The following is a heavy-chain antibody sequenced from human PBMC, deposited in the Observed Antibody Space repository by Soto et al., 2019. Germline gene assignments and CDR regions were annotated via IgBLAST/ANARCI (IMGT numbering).Heavy chain of an antibody. CDR2: VHYTAST. CDR3: ARATPGYPGRAFQI. D-gene: IGHD2-15*01. Sequence: LSLTCTVSEGSINWSPDYWGWLRQPPGKEPQWIASVHYTASTTYYNPSLKSRVTISVDTSKNQFSLNLRSVTAADTAIYYCARATPGYPGRAFQIWGQGKMVTVSS. CDR1: EGSINWSPDY. J-gene: IGHJ3*02. V-gene: IGHV4-39*02.